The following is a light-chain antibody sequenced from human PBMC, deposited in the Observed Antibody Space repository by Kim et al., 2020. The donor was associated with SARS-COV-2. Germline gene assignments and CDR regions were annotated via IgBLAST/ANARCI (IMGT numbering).Light chain of an antibody. CDR3: QQSYSTPIT. Sequence: ASVGDRVTITCRARQSISSYLNWYQQKPGKAPKLLSYAASSLQSGVPSRFSGSGSGTDFTLTISSLQPEDFATYYCQQSYSTPITFGQGTRLEIK. CDR2: AAS. CDR1: QSISSY. V-gene: IGKV1-39*01. J-gene: IGKJ5*01.